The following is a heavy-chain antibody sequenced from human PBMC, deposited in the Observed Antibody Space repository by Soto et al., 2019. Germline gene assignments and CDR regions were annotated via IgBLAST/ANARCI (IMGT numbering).Heavy chain of an antibody. Sequence: NPSETLSLTCVLSNYSISRGYYWGWIRQPPGKGLEWLGHVYHTGSTYYNSSLKSRITMSVDTSKNEFSLRLRSMTAADTAVYFCARDLNPMDVWGQGITVTVSS. V-gene: IGHV4-38-2*02. J-gene: IGHJ6*02. CDR3: ARDLNPMDV. CDR1: NYSISRGYY. CDR2: VYHTGST. D-gene: IGHD3-9*01.